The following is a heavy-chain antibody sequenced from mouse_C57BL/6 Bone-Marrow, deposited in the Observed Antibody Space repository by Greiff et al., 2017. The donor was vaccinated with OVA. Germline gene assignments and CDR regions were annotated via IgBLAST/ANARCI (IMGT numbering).Heavy chain of an antibody. Sequence: QVHVKQSGAELARPGASVKLSCKASGYTFTSYGISWVKQRTGQGLEWIGEIYPRSGNTYYNEKFKGKATLTADKSSSTAYMELRSLTSEDSAVYFGARSLPHYCGSSPFAYWGQGTLVTVSA. V-gene: IGHV1-81*01. CDR1: GYTFTSYG. D-gene: IGHD1-1*01. CDR3: ARSLPHYCGSSPFAY. CDR2: IYPRSGNT. J-gene: IGHJ3*01.